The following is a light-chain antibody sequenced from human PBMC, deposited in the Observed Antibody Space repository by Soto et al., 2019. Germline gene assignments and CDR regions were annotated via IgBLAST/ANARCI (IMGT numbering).Light chain of an antibody. J-gene: IGKJ2*01. V-gene: IGKV1-39*01. CDR3: QQTHTTPPYT. CDR2: GAS. CDR1: QSISIY. Sequence: DIPMTQSPSSLSASVGDRVTITCRASQSISIYLNWYQQQPGKAPKLLIYGASSLQSGVPSRLSGSGSGTDFTLTISSLQPEDVATYYCQQTHTTPPYTFGQGTKLEIK.